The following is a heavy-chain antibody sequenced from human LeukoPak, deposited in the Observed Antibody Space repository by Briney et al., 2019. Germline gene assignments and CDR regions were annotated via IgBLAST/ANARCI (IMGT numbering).Heavy chain of an antibody. CDR3: ARGGVRDCSSTSCYHD. J-gene: IGHJ4*02. Sequence: GGSLRLSCAASGFTVSSHYMSWVRQAPGKELEWVSVIYKDGSTYYAEFVKGRFTISRDSSKNTLFLQMISLRAEDTAVYYCARGGVRDCSSTSCYHDWGQGTLVTVSS. D-gene: IGHD2-2*01. V-gene: IGHV3-66*01. CDR1: GFTVSSHY. CDR2: IYKDGST.